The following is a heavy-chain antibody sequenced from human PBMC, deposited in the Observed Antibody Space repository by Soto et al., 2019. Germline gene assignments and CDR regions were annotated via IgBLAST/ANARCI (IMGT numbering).Heavy chain of an antibody. V-gene: IGHV3-30-3*01. CDR1: GFTFGSYA. CDR3: ARGPDHSGRLD. D-gene: IGHD1-26*01. Sequence: PGGSLRLSCAASGFTFGSYAMHWVRQAPGKGLEWVAVISYDGSNKYYADSVKGRFTISRDNSKNTLYLQMNGLRTEDTAVFYCARGPDHSGRLDWGQGTLVTVSS. J-gene: IGHJ4*02. CDR2: ISYDGSNK.